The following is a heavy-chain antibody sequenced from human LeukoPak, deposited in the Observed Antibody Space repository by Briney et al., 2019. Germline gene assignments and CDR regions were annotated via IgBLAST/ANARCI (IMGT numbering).Heavy chain of an antibody. CDR3: LSGYDSYYYGMDV. CDR2: IRYDGSNK. V-gene: IGHV3-30*02. D-gene: IGHD5-12*01. CDR1: RFTFGSFG. J-gene: IGHJ6*02. Sequence: PGGSLRLSCAASRFTFGSFGMHWVRQAPGKGLEWVAFIRYDGSNKYYADSVKGRFTISRDNSKNTLYLQMNSLRAEDTAVYYCLSGYDSYYYGMDVWGQGTTVTVSS.